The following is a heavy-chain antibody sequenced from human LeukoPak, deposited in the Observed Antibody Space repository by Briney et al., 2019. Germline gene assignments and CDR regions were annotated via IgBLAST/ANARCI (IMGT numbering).Heavy chain of an antibody. D-gene: IGHD6-13*01. Sequence: SETLSLTCTVSGGSISNFYWSWIRQPAGQALEWIGRIYTSGSTNYNPSLKSRVTMSVDTSKNQFSLELSSVTAADTAVYYCARETTGAGTARPFDYWGQGTLVTVSS. V-gene: IGHV4-4*07. CDR3: ARETTGAGTARPFDY. J-gene: IGHJ4*02. CDR2: IYTSGST. CDR1: GGSISNFY.